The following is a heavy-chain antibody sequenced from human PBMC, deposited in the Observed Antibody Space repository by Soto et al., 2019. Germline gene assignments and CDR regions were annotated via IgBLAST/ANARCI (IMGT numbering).Heavy chain of an antibody. D-gene: IGHD2-8*01. CDR1: GGTFSSYA. V-gene: IGHV1-69*12. Sequence: QVQLVQSGAEVKKPGSSVKVSCKASGGTFSSYAISWVRQAPGHGLEWMGGIIPIFGTANYAQKFQGRVMITADESTSTAYTELSSLRSEGTAVYYCAAGAYIVVMVYARGYWGQGALVTVS. J-gene: IGHJ4*02. CDR3: AAGAYIVVMVYARGY. CDR2: IIPIFGTA.